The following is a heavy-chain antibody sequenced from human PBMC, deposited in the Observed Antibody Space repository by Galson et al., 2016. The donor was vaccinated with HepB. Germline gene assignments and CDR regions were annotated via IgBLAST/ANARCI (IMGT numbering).Heavy chain of an antibody. CDR3: ARGRHSNYHDSSGYYPY. V-gene: IGHV3-13*04. CDR2: IGTLADT. D-gene: IGHD3-22*01. CDR1: GFTFSAYD. Sequence: SLRLSCAASGFTFSAYDMHWVRQPTGKGLGWVSGIGTLADTYYADSVKGRFTISRENANTFFYLQMNSLRVEDTAVYYCARGRHSNYHDSSGYYPYWGQGILVTVSS. J-gene: IGHJ4*02.